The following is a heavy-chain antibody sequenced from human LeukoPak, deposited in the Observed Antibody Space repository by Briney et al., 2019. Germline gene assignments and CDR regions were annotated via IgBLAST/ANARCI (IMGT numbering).Heavy chain of an antibody. CDR2: INSDGSST. J-gene: IGHJ4*02. V-gene: IGHV3-74*01. CDR3: ARDGTHCSGGFCYWSFFDS. D-gene: IGHD2-15*01. Sequence: PGGSLRLSCAASGFPFSSYWMHWVRQAPGKGLVWVSRINSDGSSTSYADSVKGRFTISRDNAKNSLYLQMNSLRAEDTAVYYCARDGTHCSGGFCYWSFFDSWGQGTLVTVSS. CDR1: GFPFSSYW.